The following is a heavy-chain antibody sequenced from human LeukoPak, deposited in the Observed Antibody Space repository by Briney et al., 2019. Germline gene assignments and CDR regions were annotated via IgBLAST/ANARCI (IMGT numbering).Heavy chain of an antibody. CDR1: GGSFSGYY. D-gene: IGHD3-22*01. Sequence: SETLSLTCAVYGGSFSGYYWSWIRQPPGKGLEWIGEINHSGSTNYNPSPKSRVTISVDTSKNQFSLKLSSVTAADTAVYYCAFGYYYDSSGYYSDYWGQGTLVTVSS. CDR3: AFGYYYDSSGYYSDY. CDR2: INHSGST. J-gene: IGHJ4*02. V-gene: IGHV4-34*01.